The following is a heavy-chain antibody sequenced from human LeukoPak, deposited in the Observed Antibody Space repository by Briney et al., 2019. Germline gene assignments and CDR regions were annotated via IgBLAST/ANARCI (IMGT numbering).Heavy chain of an antibody. V-gene: IGHV3-48*04. CDR2: ISSSGSTI. CDR1: GFTFSNYS. Sequence: QPGGSLRLSCAASGFTFSNYSMYWVRQAPGKGLEWLSYISSSGSTIYHADSVKGRFTISRDNAKNSLYLQMNSLRADDTAVYYCARVERSWFDPWGQGTLATVSS. D-gene: IGHD3-3*01. J-gene: IGHJ5*02. CDR3: ARVERSWFDP.